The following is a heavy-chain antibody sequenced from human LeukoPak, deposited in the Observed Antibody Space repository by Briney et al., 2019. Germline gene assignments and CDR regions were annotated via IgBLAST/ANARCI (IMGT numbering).Heavy chain of an antibody. CDR1: GFTFSSYG. CDR2: IKQDGSEK. Sequence: GGSLRLSCAASGFTFSSYGMHWVRQAPGKGLEWVANIKQDGSEKKYVDSVKGRFTISRDNAKNSVYLQMNSLGVEDTAVYYCVRGGRGERPNYWGQGTLVTVSS. V-gene: IGHV3-7*01. J-gene: IGHJ4*02. D-gene: IGHD1-26*01. CDR3: VRGGRGERPNY.